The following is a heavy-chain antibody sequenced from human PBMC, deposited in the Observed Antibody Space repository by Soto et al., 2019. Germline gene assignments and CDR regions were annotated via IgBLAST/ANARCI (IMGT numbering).Heavy chain of an antibody. CDR2: IYYSGST. Sequence: HVQLQESGPGLVKPSQTLSLTCTVSGCSISSGDYYWSWIRQPPGKGLEWIGYIYYSGSTYYNPSLKSRVTISVDTSKNQFSLKLSYVTAADTAVYYCARVGFGDLLAHGMDVWGQGTTVTVSS. V-gene: IGHV4-30-4*01. CDR1: GCSISSGDYY. CDR3: ARVGFGDLLAHGMDV. D-gene: IGHD3-10*01. J-gene: IGHJ6*02.